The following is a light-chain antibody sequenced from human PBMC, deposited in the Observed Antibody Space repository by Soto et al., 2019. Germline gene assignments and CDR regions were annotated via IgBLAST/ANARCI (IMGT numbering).Light chain of an antibody. CDR1: NSDIGIYDF. CDR2: EVS. CDR3: VSYTSDDVRYV. J-gene: IGLJ1*01. V-gene: IGLV2-14*01. Sequence: HSVLTQPASVSGTPGQSITISCTGSNSDIGIYDFVSWYQHHPGKAPKLIVSEVSHRPSGVSNRFSGSKSGNTASLTISGLQSEDEADYYCVSYTSDDVRYVFGTGTKLTVL.